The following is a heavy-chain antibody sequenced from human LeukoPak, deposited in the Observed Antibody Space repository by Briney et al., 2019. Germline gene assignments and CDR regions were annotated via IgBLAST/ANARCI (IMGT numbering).Heavy chain of an antibody. CDR3: AADQYYYDSSGYSYYFDY. CDR2: IVVGSGNT. V-gene: IGHV1-58*01. Sequence: GASVKVSCKASGFTFTSSAVQWVRQARRQRLEWIGWIVVGSGNTNYAQKFQERVTITRDMSTSTAYMELSSLRSEDTAVYYCAADQYYYDSSGYSYYFDYWGQGTLVTVSS. CDR1: GFTFTSSA. D-gene: IGHD3-22*01. J-gene: IGHJ4*02.